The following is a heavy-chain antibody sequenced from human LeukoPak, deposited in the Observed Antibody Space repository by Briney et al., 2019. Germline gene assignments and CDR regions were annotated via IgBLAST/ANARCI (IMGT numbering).Heavy chain of an antibody. Sequence: GGSLRLSCAASGFTFSSYWMSWVRQAPGKGLEWVSSISSSSSYIYYADSVKGRFTISRDNAKNSLYLQMNSLRAEDTAVYYCARGALGYYMDVWGKGTTVTVSS. CDR2: ISSSSSYI. CDR1: GFTFSSYW. CDR3: ARGALGYYMDV. J-gene: IGHJ6*03. V-gene: IGHV3-21*01.